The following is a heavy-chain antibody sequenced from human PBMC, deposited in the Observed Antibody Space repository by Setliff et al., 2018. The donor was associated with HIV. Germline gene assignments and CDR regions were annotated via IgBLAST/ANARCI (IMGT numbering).Heavy chain of an antibody. Sequence: SETLSLTCTVSGGSISSYYWSWIRKHPGKGREWIGTVYHTGSTFYNPSLESRVTISVDTSKNQFSLKLRSVTATDITVYYCARLILGELSLFGPYWYFDLWGRGTLVTVSS. V-gene: IGHV4-59*04. D-gene: IGHD3-16*02. CDR3: ARLILGELSLFGPYWYFDL. CDR1: GGSISSYY. CDR2: VYHTGST. J-gene: IGHJ2*01.